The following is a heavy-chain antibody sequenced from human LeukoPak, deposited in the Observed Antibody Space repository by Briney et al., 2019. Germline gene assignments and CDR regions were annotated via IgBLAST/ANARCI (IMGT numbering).Heavy chain of an antibody. CDR1: GFTFSSYS. CDR2: ISSSSSYI. Sequence: KTGGSLRLSCAASGFTFSSYSMNWVRRAPGKGLEWVSSISSSSSYIYYADSVKGRFTISRDNAKNSLYLQMNSLRAEDTAVYYCARERGVVPAYYYGMDVWGQGTTVTVSS. D-gene: IGHD2-2*01. V-gene: IGHV3-21*01. CDR3: ARERGVVPAYYYGMDV. J-gene: IGHJ6*02.